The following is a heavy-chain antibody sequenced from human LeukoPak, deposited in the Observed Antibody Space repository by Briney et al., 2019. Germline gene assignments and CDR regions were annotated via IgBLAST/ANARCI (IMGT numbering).Heavy chain of an antibody. CDR1: GYTFTGYY. Sequence: GASVKVSCKASGYTFTGYYMHWVRQAPGQGLEWMGWINPNSGGTNYAHKFQGRVTMTRDTSISTAYMELSRLRSDDTAVYYCARDRCSGGSCYGNWFDPWGQGTLVTVSS. CDR2: INPNSGGT. CDR3: ARDRCSGGSCYGNWFDP. D-gene: IGHD2-15*01. V-gene: IGHV1-2*02. J-gene: IGHJ5*02.